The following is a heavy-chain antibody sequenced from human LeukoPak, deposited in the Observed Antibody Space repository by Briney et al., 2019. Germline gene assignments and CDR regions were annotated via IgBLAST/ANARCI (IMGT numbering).Heavy chain of an antibody. V-gene: IGHV4-38-2*02. CDR1: GYSISSGYY. D-gene: IGHD2-15*01. CDR3: ARVAYLIGYCRGGSCYSFDY. CDR2: IYHSGST. J-gene: IGHJ4*02. Sequence: SETLSLTCTVSGYSISSGYYWGWIRQPPGKGLEWIGSIYHSGSTYYNPSLKSRVTISVDTSKNQSSLKLSSVTAADTAVYYCARVAYLIGYCRGGSCYSFDYWGQGTLVTVSS.